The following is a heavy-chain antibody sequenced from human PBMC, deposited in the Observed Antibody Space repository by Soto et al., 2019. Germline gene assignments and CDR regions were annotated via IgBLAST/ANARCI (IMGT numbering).Heavy chain of an antibody. Sequence: QVQLQESGPGLVKPSQTLSLTCTVSGGSISSGGYYWSWIRQHPGKGLEWSGYIYYSGSTYYNPSLKSRVTISVDTSKNQFSLKLSSVTAADTAVYYCARTKDIVVVPAALDAFDIWGQGTMVTVSS. CDR1: GGSISSGGYY. CDR2: IYYSGST. D-gene: IGHD2-2*01. V-gene: IGHV4-31*03. J-gene: IGHJ3*02. CDR3: ARTKDIVVVPAALDAFDI.